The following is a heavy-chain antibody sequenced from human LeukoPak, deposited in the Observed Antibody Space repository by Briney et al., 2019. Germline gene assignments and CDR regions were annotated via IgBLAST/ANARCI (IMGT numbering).Heavy chain of an antibody. CDR1: GFTFNTYT. V-gene: IGHV3-21*04. CDR2: ISSSSIYI. CDR3: ARDFANSYYFDY. D-gene: IGHD3-3*01. Sequence: GGSLRLSCAASGFTFNTYTINWVRQAPGKGLEWVSSISSSSIYIYYADSVKGRFTISRDNAKNSLYLQMNSLRAEDTAVYYCARDFANSYYFDYWGQGTLVTVSS. J-gene: IGHJ4*02.